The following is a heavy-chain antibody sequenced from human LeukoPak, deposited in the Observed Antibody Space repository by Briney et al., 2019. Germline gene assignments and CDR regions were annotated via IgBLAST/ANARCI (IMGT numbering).Heavy chain of an antibody. J-gene: IGHJ4*02. CDR2: MYPGDSDT. CDR3: ARQSSSSFDY. CDR1: GYSFTDYW. Sequence: KDGESLKISCKGSGYSFTDYWIGWARQMPGKGLEWMGIMYPGDSDTRYNPSFQGQVTISADKSITTAYLQWRSLKASDTAVYYCARQSSSSFDYWGQGTLVTVSS. V-gene: IGHV5-51*01. D-gene: IGHD6-6*01.